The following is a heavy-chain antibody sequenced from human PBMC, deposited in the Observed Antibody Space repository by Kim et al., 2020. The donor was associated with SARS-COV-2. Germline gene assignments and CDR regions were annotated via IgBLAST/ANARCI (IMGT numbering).Heavy chain of an antibody. CDR1: GFTFSNAW. V-gene: IGHV3-15*01. D-gene: IGHD6-13*01. CDR2: IKSKTDGGTT. Sequence: GGSLRLSCAASGFTFSNAWMSWVRQAPGKGLEWVGRIKSKTDGGTTDYAAPVKGRFTISRDDSKNTLYLQMNSLKTEDTAVYYCTTGQHSPSYSSSGTWYYYYGMDVWGQGTTVTVSS. CDR3: TTGQHSPSYSSSGTWYYYYGMDV. J-gene: IGHJ6*02.